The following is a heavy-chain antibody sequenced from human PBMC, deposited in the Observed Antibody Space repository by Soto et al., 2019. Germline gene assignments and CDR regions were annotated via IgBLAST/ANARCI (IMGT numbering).Heavy chain of an antibody. V-gene: IGHV2-70*11. CDR3: SRIQIPSAPEY. CDR2: IDWDDRK. D-gene: IGHD2-21*01. CDR1: GFSLSTSKMC. Sequence: SGPTLVNPTQTLTLTCTFSGFSLSTSKMCVSWIRQPPGKALEWLARIDWDDRKYYTTSLKTRLTISKDTTKNQVVLTMTNMDPVDTATYYCSRIQIPSAPEYWGQGALVTVSS. J-gene: IGHJ4*02.